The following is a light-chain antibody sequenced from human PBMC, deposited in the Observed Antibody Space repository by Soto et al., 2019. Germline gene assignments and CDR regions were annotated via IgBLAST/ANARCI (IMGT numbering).Light chain of an antibody. CDR1: QSVGGN. V-gene: IGKV3-15*01. CDR2: AAS. Sequence: EIVMTQSPATLSVSPGERATLSCRASQSVGGNLAWYQQKPGQAPRLLIYAASTRATGIPARFSGSGSGTEFTLTISSLQSEDFAVYYCQQYNNWPPWPFGQGTKVDIK. J-gene: IGKJ1*01. CDR3: QQYNNWPPWP.